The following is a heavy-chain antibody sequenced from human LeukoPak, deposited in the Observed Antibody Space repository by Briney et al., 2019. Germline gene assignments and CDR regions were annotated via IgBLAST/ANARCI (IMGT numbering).Heavy chain of an antibody. D-gene: IGHD6-25*01. CDR1: FTFXXXG. V-gene: IGHV3-23*01. J-gene: IGHJ5*02. Sequence: FTFXXXGMSWVRQAPGXXLXWVSAISGSGGRANXADSVKGRFTISRDXSKNXLYLQMNSLRTEDTALYYCXXXXXXRXXSXGGTXGXGXLVTVSS. CDR3: XXXXXXRXXSXGGT. CDR2: ISGSGGRA.